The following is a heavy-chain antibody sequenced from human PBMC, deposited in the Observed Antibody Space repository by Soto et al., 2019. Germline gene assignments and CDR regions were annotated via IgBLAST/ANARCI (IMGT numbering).Heavy chain of an antibody. CDR3: ARASVGPPGGGSWIMPFDY. J-gene: IGHJ4*02. V-gene: IGHV4-4*07. CDR2: IYTGGST. D-gene: IGHD2-15*01. Sequence: KSSETLSLTCTVSGGSISNYYWSWIRQPAGKGLEWIGRIYTGGSTNYNPSLKSRVTMSTDTSNNQFSLRLTSVTAADTAVYYCARASVGPPGGGSWIMPFDYWGQGALVTVSS. CDR1: GGSISNYY.